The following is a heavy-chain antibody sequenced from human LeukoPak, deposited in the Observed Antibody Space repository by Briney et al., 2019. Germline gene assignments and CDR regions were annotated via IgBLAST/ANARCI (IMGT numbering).Heavy chain of an antibody. CDR3: AREGGEQELAN. V-gene: IGHV3-74*01. D-gene: IGHD6-13*01. J-gene: IGHJ4*02. Sequence: PGGSLRLSCAASGFTFSNYWMHWVRQAPGKGLVWLARLNGDGSQTRYADSVKGRFTIRRDNAKSTVCLQMNSLRVEDTAVYFCAREGGEQELANWGQGTLVTVSS. CDR1: GFTFSNYW. CDR2: LNGDGSQT.